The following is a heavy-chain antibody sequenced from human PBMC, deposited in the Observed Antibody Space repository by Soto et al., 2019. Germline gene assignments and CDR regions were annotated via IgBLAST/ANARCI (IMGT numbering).Heavy chain of an antibody. D-gene: IGHD3-10*01. CDR2: INSDGSST. Sequence: GESLKISCAASGFTFSSYWMHWVRQAPGKGLVWVSRINSDGSSTSYADSVKGRFTISRDNAKNTLYLQMNSLRAEDTAVYYCARVHVLLWFGEQAPFDYWGQGTLVTVSS. CDR1: GFTFSSYW. V-gene: IGHV3-74*01. CDR3: ARVHVLLWFGEQAPFDY. J-gene: IGHJ4*02.